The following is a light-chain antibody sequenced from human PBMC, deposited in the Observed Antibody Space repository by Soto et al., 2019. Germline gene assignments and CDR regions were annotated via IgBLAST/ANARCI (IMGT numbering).Light chain of an antibody. V-gene: IGKV3-20*01. CDR1: QKISSRY. J-gene: IGKJ1*01. CDR2: GAS. CDR3: QQYGSLSWT. Sequence: EIVLTQSPGTLSLSPGERATLSCRASQKISSRYLAWYLQKPGQAPRFLIYGASSRATGIPDRFSGSGSGTDFTLTISRLEPEDFAMYYCQQYGSLSWTFGQGTKVDIK.